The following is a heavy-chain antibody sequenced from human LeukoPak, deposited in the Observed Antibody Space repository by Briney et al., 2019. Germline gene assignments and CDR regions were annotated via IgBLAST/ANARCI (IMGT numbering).Heavy chain of an antibody. CDR1: GYTFTGYY. CDR3: ARAFSYYDSSGYSDPIDY. V-gene: IGHV1-2*06. J-gene: IGHJ4*02. Sequence: GASVKVSCKASGYTFTGYYMHWVRQAPGQGLEWMGRINPNSGGTNCAQKFQGRVTMTRDTSISTAYMELSRLRSDDTAVYYCARAFSYYDSSGYSDPIDYWGQGTLVTVSS. CDR2: INPNSGGT. D-gene: IGHD3-22*01.